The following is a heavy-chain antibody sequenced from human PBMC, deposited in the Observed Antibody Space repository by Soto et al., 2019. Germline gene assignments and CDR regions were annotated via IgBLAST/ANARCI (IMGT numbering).Heavy chain of an antibody. Sequence: ASVKVSCKASGYTFTSYDISWVRQAPGQGLEWMGWISAYNGNTNYAQKLQGRVTMTTDTSTSTAYMELRSLRSDDTAVYYCARVEIAVAGSQGRDNWFDPWGQGTLVTVSS. V-gene: IGHV1-18*04. D-gene: IGHD6-19*01. CDR1: GYTFTSYD. CDR2: ISAYNGNT. J-gene: IGHJ5*02. CDR3: ARVEIAVAGSQGRDNWFDP.